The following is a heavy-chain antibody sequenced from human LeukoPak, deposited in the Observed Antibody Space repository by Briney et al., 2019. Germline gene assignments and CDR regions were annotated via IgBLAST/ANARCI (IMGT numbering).Heavy chain of an antibody. V-gene: IGHV3-7*02. D-gene: IGHD3-16*01. CDR2: IKQDGSEK. CDR3: ARNDYNFDY. J-gene: IGHJ4*02. CDR1: GFKFSSYW. Sequence: GGFLRLSCAASGFKFSSYWMSWVRQAPGKGLEWVANIKQDGSEKYYVDSVKGRFTISRDNAKNSLYLQMSSLRAEDTAIYYCARNDYNFDYWGQGTLVTVSS.